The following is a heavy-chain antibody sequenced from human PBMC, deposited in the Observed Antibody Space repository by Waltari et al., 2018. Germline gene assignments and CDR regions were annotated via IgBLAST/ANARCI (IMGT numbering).Heavy chain of an antibody. CDR3: GRDRGRGLYLDT. CDR1: GDSITSSYL. V-gene: IGHV4-4*02. D-gene: IGHD2-15*01. Sequence: QLQLQESGPGLVMPSGTLSLTCDVSGDSITSSYLWNWVRQSPGKGLAWIGQVHGNGKTNYNPSFASRVSVSLDTSANQFSLKVTSATAADTAIYYCGRDRGRGLYLDTWGQGILVSVSP. CDR2: VHGNGKT. J-gene: IGHJ4*02.